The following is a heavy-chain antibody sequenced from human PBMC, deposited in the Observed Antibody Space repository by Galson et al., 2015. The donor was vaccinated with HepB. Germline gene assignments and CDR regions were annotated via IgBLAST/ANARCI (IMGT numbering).Heavy chain of an antibody. CDR3: AKDPYLYSALAGTMAGFDY. J-gene: IGHJ4*02. V-gene: IGHV3-30*18. D-gene: IGHD6-19*01. CDR2: ISYDGSNK. Sequence: SLRLSCAASGFTFSNYGMHWVRQAPGKGLEWVAVISYDGSNKYYADSVKGRFTISRDNSKNTLYLQMNSLRAEDTALYDCAKDPYLYSALAGTMAGFDYWGQGTLVTVSS. CDR1: GFTFSNYG.